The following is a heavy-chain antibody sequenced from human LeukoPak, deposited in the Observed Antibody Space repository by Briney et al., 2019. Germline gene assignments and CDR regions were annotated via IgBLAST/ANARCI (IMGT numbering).Heavy chain of an antibody. Sequence: SETLSLTCAVYGGSFSGYYWSWIRQPPGKGLEWIGEINHSRSTNYNPSLKSRVTISVDTSKNQFSLKLSSVTAADTAVYYCARQTSGSPWSQGTLVTVSS. CDR3: ARQTSGSP. CDR1: GGSFSGYY. D-gene: IGHD1-26*01. V-gene: IGHV4-34*01. J-gene: IGHJ5*02. CDR2: INHSRST.